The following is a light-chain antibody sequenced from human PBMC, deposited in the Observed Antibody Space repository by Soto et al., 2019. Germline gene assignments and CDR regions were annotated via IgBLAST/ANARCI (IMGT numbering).Light chain of an antibody. V-gene: IGKV3-11*01. CDR1: QSVSSY. CDR3: QQRSNWPPRIT. CDR2: DAS. Sequence: EIVLTQSPATLSLSPGERATLSCRASQSVSSYLAWYQQKPGQAPRLLIYDASNRATGIPARFSGSGYGTDFTLTISSLESEDFAVYYCQQRSNWPPRITFGQGTRLEIK. J-gene: IGKJ5*01.